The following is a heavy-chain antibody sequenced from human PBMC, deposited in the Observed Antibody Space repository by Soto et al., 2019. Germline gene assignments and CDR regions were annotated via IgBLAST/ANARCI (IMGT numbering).Heavy chain of an antibody. V-gene: IGHV5-51*01. Sequence: VRWVLQMPEKGLEWMGIIYPGDSDTRYSSSFQGQVTISADKSITTAYLQWSSLKASDTAMYYCARGYCTSTICDPWFDPWGPVTLVSVPQ. CDR3: ARGYCTSTICDPWFDP. D-gene: IGHD2-2*01. J-gene: IGHJ5*02. CDR2: IYPGDSDT.